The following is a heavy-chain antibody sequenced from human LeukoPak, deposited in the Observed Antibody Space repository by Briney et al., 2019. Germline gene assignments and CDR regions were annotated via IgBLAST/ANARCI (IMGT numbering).Heavy chain of an antibody. D-gene: IGHD6-13*01. Sequence: PSETLSLTCTVSGGSISNYYWSWIRQTPGKGLEWIGYIYSSGHTNYKPSLKNRDTISVDTSKNQFSLNLTSVTAADTAVYYCARHFSGAAAPLPFDYWGQGTLVTVSS. CDR1: GGSISNYY. J-gene: IGHJ4*02. CDR3: ARHFSGAAAPLPFDY. V-gene: IGHV4-59*08. CDR2: IYSSGHT.